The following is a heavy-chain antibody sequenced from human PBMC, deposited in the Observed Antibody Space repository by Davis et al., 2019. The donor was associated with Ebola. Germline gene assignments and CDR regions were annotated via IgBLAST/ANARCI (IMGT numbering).Heavy chain of an antibody. Sequence: GGSLRLSCAASGFTFSSYWMSWVRQAPGKGLEWVANIKQDGSEKYYVDSVKGRFTISRDNAKNSLYLQMNSLRAEDTAVYYCARDHYDILTGLFDYWGQGTLVTVSS. D-gene: IGHD3-9*01. CDR2: IKQDGSEK. CDR3: ARDHYDILTGLFDY. V-gene: IGHV3-7*03. J-gene: IGHJ4*02. CDR1: GFTFSSYW.